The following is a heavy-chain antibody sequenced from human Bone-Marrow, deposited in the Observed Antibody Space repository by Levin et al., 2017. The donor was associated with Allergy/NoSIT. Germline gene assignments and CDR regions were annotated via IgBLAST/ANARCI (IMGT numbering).Heavy chain of an antibody. CDR1: GYTFSTYE. CDR2: MHPISGIP. V-gene: IGHV1-8*01. J-gene: IGHJ6*02. D-gene: IGHD2-8*01. CDR3: ATRNRRSVFFAV. Sequence: ASVKVSCRASGYTFSTYEIHWVRQAAGQGLEWVGRMHPISGIPVFPREFQGRVTLTGNTSLSTAYMELTSFRSADAPVYYCATRNRRSVFFAVWGQGTTVTVSS.